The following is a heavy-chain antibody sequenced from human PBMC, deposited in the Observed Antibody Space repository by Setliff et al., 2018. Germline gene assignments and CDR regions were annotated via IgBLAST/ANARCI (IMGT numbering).Heavy chain of an antibody. Sequence: TGGSLRLSCAASGFTFSSYSMNWVRQAPGKGLEWVSYISSSSSTIYYADSVKGRFTISRDNAKNSLYLQMNSLRAEDTAVYYCARGPTIFGAIYYMDVWGKGTTVTVSS. CDR2: ISSSSSTI. CDR3: ARGPTIFGAIYYMDV. CDR1: GFTFSSYS. J-gene: IGHJ6*03. V-gene: IGHV3-48*01. D-gene: IGHD3-3*01.